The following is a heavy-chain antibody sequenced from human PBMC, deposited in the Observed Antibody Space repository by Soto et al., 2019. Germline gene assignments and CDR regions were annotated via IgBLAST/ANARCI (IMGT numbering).Heavy chain of an antibody. CDR1: GFTFTSYW. D-gene: IGHD2-15*01. CDR3: SRLSRGAPGGSQ. V-gene: IGHV3-7*03. CDR2: INQDGSEK. Sequence: EVQLAESGGGLVQPGGSLRLSCVASGFTFTSYWMTWARQAPGKGLEWLAKINQDGSEKNYVASVWGRFTISRDNAKNSLFLQMDSLRTEDTAVYFCSRLSRGAPGGSQWGQGTRVTVSS. J-gene: IGHJ4*02.